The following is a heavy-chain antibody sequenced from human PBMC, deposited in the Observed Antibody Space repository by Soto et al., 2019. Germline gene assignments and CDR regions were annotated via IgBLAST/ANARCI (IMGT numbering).Heavy chain of an antibody. D-gene: IGHD3-10*01. CDR1: GGSISSGGYY. J-gene: IGHJ6*02. CDR3: ARELRFGEDYYGMDV. V-gene: IGHV4-31*03. Sequence: PSETLSLTCTVSGGSISSGGYYWSLIRQHPGKGLEWIGYIYYSGSTYYNPSLKSRVTISVDTSKNQFSLKLSSVTAADTAVYYCARELRFGEDYYGMDVLGQGTTVT. CDR2: IYYSGST.